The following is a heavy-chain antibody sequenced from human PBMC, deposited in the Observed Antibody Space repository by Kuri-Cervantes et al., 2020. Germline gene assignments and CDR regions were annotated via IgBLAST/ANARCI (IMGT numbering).Heavy chain of an antibody. CDR2: ISYDGSNK. Sequence: GESLKISCAASGFTFSSYGMHWVRQAPGKGLEWVAVISYDGSNKYYADSVKGRFTISRDNSKNTLYLQMNSLRAEDTAVYYCAVREPRYYYGMDVWGQGTTVTVSS. CDR3: AVREPRYYYGMDV. J-gene: IGHJ6*02. V-gene: IGHV3-30*03. CDR1: GFTFSSYG.